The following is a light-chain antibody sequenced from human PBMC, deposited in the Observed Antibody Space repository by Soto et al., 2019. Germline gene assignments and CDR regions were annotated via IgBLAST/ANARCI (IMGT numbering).Light chain of an antibody. Sequence: QSALTQPASVSGSLGQSITISCTGTSSDVGGYNFVSWYQQHPGKAPKLMIYDVNNRPSGVSNRFSGSKSANTASLTISGLQADDEADYYCSEYTSRNTLYVFGTGTKLTVL. CDR2: DVN. CDR1: SSDVGGYNF. V-gene: IGLV2-14*01. CDR3: SEYTSRNTLYV. J-gene: IGLJ1*01.